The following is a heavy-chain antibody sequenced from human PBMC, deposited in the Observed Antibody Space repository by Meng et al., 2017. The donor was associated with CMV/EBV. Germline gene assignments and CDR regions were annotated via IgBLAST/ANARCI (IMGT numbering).Heavy chain of an antibody. CDR3: ASYTFPGQNSSSWYFYYYVMDV. D-gene: IGHD6-13*01. J-gene: IGHJ6*02. Sequence: ASVKVSCKASGYTFTGYYMHWVRQAPGQGLEWMGWINPNSGGTNYAQKFQGRVTMTRDTSISTAYMELSRLRSDDTAVYYCASYTFPGQNSSSWYFYYYVMDVWGQGTTVTVSS. V-gene: IGHV1-2*02. CDR2: INPNSGGT. CDR1: GYTFTGYY.